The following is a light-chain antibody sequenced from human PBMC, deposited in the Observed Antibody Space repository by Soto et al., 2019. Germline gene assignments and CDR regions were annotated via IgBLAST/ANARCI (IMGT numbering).Light chain of an antibody. CDR2: SNN. Sequence: QSALTQPPSASGTPGQRVTISCSGSGSNIGSNTVNWYQQLPGTAPKLVIYSNNQRPSGVPDRFSGSKSGTSASLAISGLQSEDEAEYYCVAWDDSLNGYVVFGGGTKVTVL. J-gene: IGLJ2*01. CDR3: VAWDDSLNGYVV. V-gene: IGLV1-44*01. CDR1: GSNIGSNT.